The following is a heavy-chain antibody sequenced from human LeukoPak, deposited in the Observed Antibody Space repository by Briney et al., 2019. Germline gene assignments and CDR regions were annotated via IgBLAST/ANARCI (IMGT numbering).Heavy chain of an antibody. CDR1: GGTFSSYA. CDR3: AREGTIFGVVRGYMDV. J-gene: IGHJ6*03. D-gene: IGHD3-3*01. Sequence: SVKVFCKASGGTFSSYAISWVRQAPGQGLEWMGGIIPIFGTANYAQKFQGRVTITTDESTSTAYMELSSLRSEDTAVYYCAREGTIFGVVRGYMDVWGKGTTVTVSS. CDR2: IIPIFGTA. V-gene: IGHV1-69*05.